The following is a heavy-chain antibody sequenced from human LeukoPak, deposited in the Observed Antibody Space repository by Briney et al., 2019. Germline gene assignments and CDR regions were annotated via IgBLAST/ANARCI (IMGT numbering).Heavy chain of an antibody. J-gene: IGHJ4*02. CDR3: AREHGRSGYFDY. V-gene: IGHV3-30*19. D-gene: IGHD3-22*01. CDR2: ISSDGSQK. Sequence: GGSLRLSCAASGFTFSSYAMHWVRQAPGKGLEWVSFISSDGSQKYYADSVKGRFTISRDDSKNTLYLQLNSLRVEDTAVYYCAREHGRSGYFDYWGQGTLVSVSS. CDR1: GFTFSSYA.